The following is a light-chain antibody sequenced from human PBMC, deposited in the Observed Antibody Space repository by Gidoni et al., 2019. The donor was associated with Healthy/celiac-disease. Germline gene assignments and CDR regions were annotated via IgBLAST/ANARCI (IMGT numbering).Light chain of an antibody. CDR1: QSVSSY. Sequence: VLTHPPATLSLSPGERATPSCRASQSVSSYLAWYQQKPAKAPRLLIYDASNRATGIPARFSGSGSGTDFTLTISSLEPEDFAVYYCQQRSNWPPTFGQGTKVEIK. CDR2: DAS. J-gene: IGKJ1*01. V-gene: IGKV3-11*01. CDR3: QQRSNWPPT.